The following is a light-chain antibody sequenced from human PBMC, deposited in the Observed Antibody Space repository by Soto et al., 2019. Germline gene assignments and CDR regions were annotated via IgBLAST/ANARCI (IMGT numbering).Light chain of an antibody. Sequence: DIQMTQSPSTLSAFVGDRVTITCRASQSISNWLAWYQQKPGKAPKLLIYKASNLEGGVPSRFSGSGSGTEFTLTISSLQPDDFATYYYQQYNSLWYTFGQGTKLEI. CDR1: QSISNW. J-gene: IGKJ2*01. V-gene: IGKV1-5*03. CDR3: QQYNSLWYT. CDR2: KAS.